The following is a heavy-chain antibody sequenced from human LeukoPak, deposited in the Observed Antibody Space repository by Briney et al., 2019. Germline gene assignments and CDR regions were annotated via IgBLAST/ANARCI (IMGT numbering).Heavy chain of an antibody. J-gene: IGHJ5*02. D-gene: IGHD2-21*02. V-gene: IGHV4-34*01. CDR3: ARLSCGGDCSGS. Sequence: PSETLSLTCAVYGVSFSGYYWSWIRQPPGKGLEWIGEINHSGSTNYNPSLKSRVTISVDTSKNQFSLKLSSVTAADTAVYYCARLSCGGDCSGSWGQGTLVTVSS. CDR2: INHSGST. CDR1: GVSFSGYY.